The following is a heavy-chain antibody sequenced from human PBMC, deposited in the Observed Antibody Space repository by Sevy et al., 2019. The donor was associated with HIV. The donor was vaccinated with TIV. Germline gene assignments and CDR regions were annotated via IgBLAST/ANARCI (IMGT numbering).Heavy chain of an antibody. CDR2: ISSGSGII. J-gene: IGHJ4*02. V-gene: IGHV3-48*02. D-gene: IGHD2-15*01. CDR3: ARPYCSGDDCYSELDY. Sequence: GGSLRLSCAASGFNFRNYSMTWVRQAPGKGLDWVSYISSGSGIIHYADSVKDRFTISRDNAKNSLFLQMNSLRDEDTAIYYCARPYCSGDDCYSELDYWGQGILVTVSS. CDR1: GFNFRNYS.